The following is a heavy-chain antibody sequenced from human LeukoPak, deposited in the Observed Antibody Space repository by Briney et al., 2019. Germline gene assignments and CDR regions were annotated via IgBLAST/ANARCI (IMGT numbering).Heavy chain of an antibody. D-gene: IGHD5-18*01. CDR1: GGSISSGGYY. J-gene: IGHJ5*02. CDR2: IYHTGST. Sequence: PSQTLSLTCTVSGGSISSGGYYWSWIRQHPGKGLEWIGYIYHTGSTNYNPSLKSRVTISVDTSKNQFSLKLSSVTAADTAVYYCARVRGYSYGYEGANNWFDPWGQGTLVTVSS. CDR3: ARVRGYSYGYEGANNWFDP. V-gene: IGHV4-31*03.